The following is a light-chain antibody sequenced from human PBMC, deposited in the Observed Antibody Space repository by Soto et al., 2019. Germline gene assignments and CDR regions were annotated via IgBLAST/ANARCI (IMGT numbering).Light chain of an antibody. V-gene: IGKV3-20*01. CDR3: QDYGTSAPWT. J-gene: IGKJ1*01. Sequence: EVVLTQSPGTLSLSPGERATLSCRASQNIRGNELAWYQQKPGQAPRLLIYRGSSRATGIPDRFSGRGSGTDFTLTISRLEPEDFAVYYCQDYGTSAPWTFGKGTKVESK. CDR1: QNIRGNE. CDR2: RGS.